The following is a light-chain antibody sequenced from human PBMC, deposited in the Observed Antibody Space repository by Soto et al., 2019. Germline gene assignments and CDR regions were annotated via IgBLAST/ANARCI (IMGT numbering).Light chain of an antibody. CDR2: GAS. J-gene: IGKJ2*01. CDR1: QSVSSTY. Sequence: EIVLTQSLGTLSLSPGERATLSCRASQSVSSTYIAWYQQNPGQAPRLLIYGASSRATGIPDRFSGSGSGTDFTILISRLEPEYFAVYFCQQYGRSPPFTFAQGTKVDIK. CDR3: QQYGRSPPFT. V-gene: IGKV3-20*01.